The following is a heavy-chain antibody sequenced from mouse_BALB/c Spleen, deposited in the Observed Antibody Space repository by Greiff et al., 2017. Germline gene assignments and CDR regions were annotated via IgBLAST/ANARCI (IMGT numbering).Heavy chain of an antibody. Sequence: VQLKQSGAELVRPGALVKLSCKASGFNIKDYYMHWVKQRPEQGLEWIGWIDPENGNTIYDPKFQGKASITADTSSNTAYLQLSSLTSEDTAVYYCARDGSTGFDYWGQGTTLTVSS. CDR2: IDPENGNT. J-gene: IGHJ2*01. D-gene: IGHD2-3*01. V-gene: IGHV14-1*02. CDR1: GFNIKDYY. CDR3: ARDGSTGFDY.